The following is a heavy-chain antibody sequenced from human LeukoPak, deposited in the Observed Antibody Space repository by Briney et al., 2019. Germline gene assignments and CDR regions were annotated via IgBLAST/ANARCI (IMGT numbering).Heavy chain of an antibody. Sequence: GGSLRLSCVASGFSFSRYSMHWVRQAPGKGLEWVTVISYDGSNKYYADSVKGRITISRDNSKNTLFLQMNSLRAEDTAVYYCARDFGGLTGTDHFDYWGQGTLVTVSS. J-gene: IGHJ4*02. D-gene: IGHD1-20*01. CDR1: GFSFSRYS. CDR3: ARDFGGLTGTDHFDY. CDR2: ISYDGSNK. V-gene: IGHV3-30-3*01.